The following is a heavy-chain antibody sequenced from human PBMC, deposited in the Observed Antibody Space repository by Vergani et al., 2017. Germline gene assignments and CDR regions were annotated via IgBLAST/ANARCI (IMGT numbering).Heavy chain of an antibody. CDR3: ARQFKEYHLPDGGQRNYYYYYYMDV. V-gene: IGHV3-73*02. CDR2: IRSKANSYAT. J-gene: IGHJ6*03. D-gene: IGHD2-2*01. Sequence: EVQLVESGGGLVQPGGSLKLSCAASGFTFSGSAMHWVRQASGKGLEWVGRIRSKANSYATAYAASVKGRFTISRDDSKNTLYLQMNSLRAEDTAVYYCARQFKEYHLPDGGQRNYYYYYYMDVWGKGTTVTVSS. CDR1: GFTFSGSA.